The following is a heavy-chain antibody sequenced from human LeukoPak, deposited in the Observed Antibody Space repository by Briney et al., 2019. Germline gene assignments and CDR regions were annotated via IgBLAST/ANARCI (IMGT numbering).Heavy chain of an antibody. Sequence: GGSLRLSCAASGFTFSDYDISWIRQAPGKGLEWVSYISTTRSFTNYADSVKGRFTISRDNAKNSLYLQMNSLRAEATAVYYCARELRLTWVGGQGTLVTVSS. D-gene: IGHD2-15*01. CDR1: GFTFSDYD. J-gene: IGHJ4*02. V-gene: IGHV3-11*05. CDR2: ISTTRSFT. CDR3: ARELRLTWV.